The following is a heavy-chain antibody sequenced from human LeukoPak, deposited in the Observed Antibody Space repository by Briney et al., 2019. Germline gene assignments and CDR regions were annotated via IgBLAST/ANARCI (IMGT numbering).Heavy chain of an antibody. CDR3: ARDSRNYYGSGNYIWAFDI. Sequence: SETLSLTCTVSGGSISSYYWSWIRQPPGKGLEWIGYIYYSGSTNYNPSLKSRVTISVDTSKNQFSLKLSSVAAADTAVYYCARDSRNYYGSGNYIWAFDIWGQRTMVTVSS. V-gene: IGHV4-59*01. CDR2: IYYSGST. D-gene: IGHD3-10*01. CDR1: GGSISSYY. J-gene: IGHJ3*02.